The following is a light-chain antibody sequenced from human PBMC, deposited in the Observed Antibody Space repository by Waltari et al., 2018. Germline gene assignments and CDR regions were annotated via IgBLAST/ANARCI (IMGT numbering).Light chain of an antibody. V-gene: IGKV2-24*01. CDR2: KIS. CDR1: QRLVHSDGNTY. J-gene: IGKJ5*01. Sequence: DVVMTQTPLSSPVTLGQPASISCRSSQRLVHSDGNTYMSWLQQRPGQPPRLLFYKISTRFSGVPDRFTAIGAGTDFTLKISRVEAEDVGVYYCMQATQLPITFGQGTRLEIQ. CDR3: MQATQLPIT.